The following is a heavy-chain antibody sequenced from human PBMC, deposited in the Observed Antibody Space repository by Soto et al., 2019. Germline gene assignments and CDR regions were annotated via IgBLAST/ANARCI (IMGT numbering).Heavy chain of an antibody. J-gene: IGHJ5*02. CDR1: GYTFTSYD. D-gene: IGHD4-17*01. CDR3: AGGIKYGDYSRWFGP. CDR2: MNPNSGNT. V-gene: IGHV1-8*01. Sequence: QVQLVQSGAEVKKPGASVKVSCKASGYTFTSYDINWVRQATGQGLEYLGWMNPNSGNTGYVQKFQGRVTMTRDTSISTGYMELSSLRSEDTAVYYCAGGIKYGDYSRWFGPWGQGTLVTVSS.